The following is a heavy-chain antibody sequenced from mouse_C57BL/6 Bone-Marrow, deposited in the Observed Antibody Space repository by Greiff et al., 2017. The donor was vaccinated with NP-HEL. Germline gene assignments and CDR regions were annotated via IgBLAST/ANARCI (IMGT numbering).Heavy chain of an antibody. Sequence: VQLQQSGAELVRPGASVTLSCKASGYTFTDYEMHWVKQTPVHGLEWIGAIDPETGGTAYNQKFKGKAILTADKSSSTAYMELRSLTSEDSAVYYCTRGSTTLWDYWGQGTSVTVSS. CDR2: IDPETGGT. CDR3: TRGSTTLWDY. CDR1: GYTFTDYE. J-gene: IGHJ4*01. D-gene: IGHD6-1*01. V-gene: IGHV1-15*01.